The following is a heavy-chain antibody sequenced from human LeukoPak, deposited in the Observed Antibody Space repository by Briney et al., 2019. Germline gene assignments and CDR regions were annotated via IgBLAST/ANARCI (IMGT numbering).Heavy chain of an antibody. CDR2: INAGNGNT. D-gene: IGHD1-26*01. CDR3: ALTWGSYYSYFDY. Sequence: ASVKVSCKASGGTFSSYAISWVRQAPGQRLEWMGWINAGNGNTKYSQKFQGRVTITRDTSASTAYMELSSLRSEDTAVYYCALTWGSYYSYFDYWGQGTLVTVSS. J-gene: IGHJ4*02. CDR1: GGTFSSYA. V-gene: IGHV1-3*01.